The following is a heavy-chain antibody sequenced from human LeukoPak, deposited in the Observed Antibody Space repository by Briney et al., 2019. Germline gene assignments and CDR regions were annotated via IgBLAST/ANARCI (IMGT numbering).Heavy chain of an antibody. CDR2: ISGSRSTI. CDR1: GFTFSDHG. J-gene: IGHJ4*02. CDR3: ARAATTMIVASDY. V-gene: IGHV3-48*01. D-gene: IGHD3-22*01. Sequence: PGGSLRLSCAASGFTFSDHGMHWVRQAPGKGLEWVSYISGSRSTIYYADSVKGRFTISRENAKNSLYLQMSSLRAEDTAMYYCARAATTMIVASDYWGQGTLVTVSS.